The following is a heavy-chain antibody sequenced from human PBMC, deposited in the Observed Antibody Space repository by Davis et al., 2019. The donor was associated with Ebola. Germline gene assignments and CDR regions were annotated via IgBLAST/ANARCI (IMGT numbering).Heavy chain of an antibody. CDR3: ARDFDWGSGY. CDR1: SAFIFSQSW. J-gene: IGHJ4*02. CDR2: INSDGNEI. Sequence: GESLKISCVGSSAFIFSQSWMTWVRQAPGKGLEWVASINSDGNEIYYADSMKGRFAISRDHATNTVYLQMNSLRVEDTGVYYCARDFDWGSGYWGQGTLVTVSS. D-gene: IGHD7-27*01. V-gene: IGHV3-7*01.